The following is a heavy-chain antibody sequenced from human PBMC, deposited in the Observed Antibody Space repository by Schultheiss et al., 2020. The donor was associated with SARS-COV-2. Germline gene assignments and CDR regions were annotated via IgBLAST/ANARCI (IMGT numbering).Heavy chain of an antibody. Sequence: SVKVSCKASGYTFTSYGISWVRQAPGQGLEWMGGIIPIFGTANYAQKFQGRVTITRDTSASTAYMELSSLRAEDTAVYYCVKDAPGRPEHGGDDAFDIWGQGTMVTVSS. CDR3: VKDAPGRPEHGGDDAFDI. J-gene: IGHJ3*02. V-gene: IGHV1-69*05. CDR1: GYTFTSYG. D-gene: IGHD1-14*01. CDR2: IIPIFGTA.